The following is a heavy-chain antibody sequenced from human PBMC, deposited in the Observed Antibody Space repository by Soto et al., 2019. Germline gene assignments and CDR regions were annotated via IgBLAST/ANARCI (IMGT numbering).Heavy chain of an antibody. Sequence: TGGSLRLSCAASGFTFSSYAMTWVRQAPGKGLEWVSRINSDGSSTSYADSVKGRFTISRDNAKNTLYLQMNSLRAEDTAVYYCARSPVSTSVLLYYYYGMDVWGQGTTVTVSS. CDR1: GFTFSSYA. CDR3: ARSPVSTSVLLYYYYGMDV. V-gene: IGHV3-74*01. J-gene: IGHJ6*02. CDR2: INSDGSST. D-gene: IGHD2-2*01.